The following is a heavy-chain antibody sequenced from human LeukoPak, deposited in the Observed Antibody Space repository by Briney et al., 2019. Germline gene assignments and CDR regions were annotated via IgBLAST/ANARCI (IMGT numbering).Heavy chain of an antibody. J-gene: IGHJ4*02. CDR3: ARVSGRLERQSDLDY. Sequence: GGSLRLSCAASGFTFASYSMNWVRQAAGKGLEWVSSISGDSTYIYNAGSVKGRFTISRDNAQASLYLQMNSLRADDTAVYYCARVSGRLERQSDLDYWGQGTLVIVSS. D-gene: IGHD1-1*01. CDR2: ISGDSTYI. CDR1: GFTFASYS. V-gene: IGHV3-21*01.